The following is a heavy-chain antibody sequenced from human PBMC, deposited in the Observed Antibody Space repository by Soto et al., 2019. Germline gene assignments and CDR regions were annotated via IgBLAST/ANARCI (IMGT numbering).Heavy chain of an antibody. J-gene: IGHJ4*02. CDR1: GFTFSSYG. CDR2: ISYDGSNK. V-gene: IGHV3-30*03. D-gene: IGHD6-6*01. CDR3: ATGGFVEYSSSSDIDY. Sequence: QVQLVESGGGVVQPGRSLRLSCAASGFTFSSYGMHWVRQAPGKGLEWVAVISYDGSNKYYADSVKGRFTISRDNSKNTLYLQMNSLRAEDTAVYYCATGGFVEYSSSSDIDYWGQGTLVTVSS.